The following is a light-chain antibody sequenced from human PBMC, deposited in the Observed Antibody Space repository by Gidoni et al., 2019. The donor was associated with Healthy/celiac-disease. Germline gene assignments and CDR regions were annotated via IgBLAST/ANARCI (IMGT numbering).Light chain of an antibody. CDR1: QSVRSI. V-gene: IGKV3-15*01. CDR2: CAS. J-gene: IGKJ2*01. Sequence: ELVMTPSPATLSVSSGEQATLSCTASQSVRSILAWYQQKPVQAPRLLVYCASTRATVIPARFSGSGSGREFTLTISSLHSEDFAVYYCQQYNNWPMYTFGQGTKLEIK. CDR3: QQYNNWPMYT.